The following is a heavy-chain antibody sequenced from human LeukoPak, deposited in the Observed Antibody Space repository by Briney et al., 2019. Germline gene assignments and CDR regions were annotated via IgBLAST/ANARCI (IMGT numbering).Heavy chain of an antibody. CDR2: ISYDGSNK. CDR3: ARDPVTAIGYFDY. J-gene: IGHJ4*02. CDR1: GFTFSSYA. V-gene: IGHV3-30*04. Sequence: GRSLRLSCAASGFTFSSYAMHWVRQAPGKGLEWVAVISYDGSNKYYADSVKGRFTISRDNSKNTLYLQMNSLRAEDTAVYYCARDPVTAIGYFDYWGQGTLVTGSS. D-gene: IGHD2-21*02.